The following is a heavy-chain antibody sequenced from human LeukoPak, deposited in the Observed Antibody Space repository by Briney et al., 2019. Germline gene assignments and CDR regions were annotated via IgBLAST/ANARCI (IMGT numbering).Heavy chain of an antibody. D-gene: IGHD3-10*01. V-gene: IGHV3-15*01. J-gene: IGHJ4*02. CDR3: ATDLGLTMIRGVIVY. CDR1: GFTFTNAW. Sequence: PGGSLRLSCAASGFTFTNAWLSWVRQAPAKGLEWVGRIKSKCDGETIENAAPVKGRFTMSRDDSKATLYLQMNSLKAEDTAVYYCATDLGLTMIRGVIVYWGQGALVTVSS. CDR2: IKSKCDGETI.